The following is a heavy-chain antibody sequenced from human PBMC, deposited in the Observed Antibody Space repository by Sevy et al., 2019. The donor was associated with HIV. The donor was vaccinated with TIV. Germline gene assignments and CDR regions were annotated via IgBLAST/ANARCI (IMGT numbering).Heavy chain of an antibody. CDR1: GYTFTSYG. J-gene: IGHJ4*02. D-gene: IGHD3-22*01. CDR3: ARDHDYYDQPDY. V-gene: IGHV1-18*01. Sequence: ASVKVSCKTSGYTFTSYGISWVRQAPGQGLEWMGWISAYNGNTNYSQKLQGRVTMTTDTSTSTAYMELRSLRSDDTAVYYCARDHDYYDQPDYWGQGTLVTVSS. CDR2: ISAYNGNT.